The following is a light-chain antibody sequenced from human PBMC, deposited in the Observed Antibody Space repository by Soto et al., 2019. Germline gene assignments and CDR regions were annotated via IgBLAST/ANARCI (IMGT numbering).Light chain of an antibody. J-gene: IGKJ1*01. CDR1: QSVSNN. Sequence: EIVLTQSAGTLALSPGERATLSCRASQSVSNNYLAWYQQKPGQAPRLLIYGASTRATGVPARFSGSGSGTEFTLTISSLQSEDFAVYYCQQYNNWPWTFGQRTKVAIK. V-gene: IGKV3-15*01. CDR3: QQYNNWPWT. CDR2: GAS.